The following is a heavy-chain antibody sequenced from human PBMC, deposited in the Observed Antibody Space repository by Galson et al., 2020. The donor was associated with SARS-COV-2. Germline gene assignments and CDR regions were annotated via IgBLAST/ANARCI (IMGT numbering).Heavy chain of an antibody. V-gene: IGHV1-2*06. CDR1: GYTFTGYY. D-gene: IGHD3-10*01. Sequence: ASVKVSCKASGYTFTGYYMHWLRQAPGQGLEWTGRINPNSGGTNYAQNFQGRVTMTRDTSISTAYMELNRLRSDDTAVYYCARADYGSGPYSWFDPWGQGTLVIVSS. J-gene: IGHJ5*02. CDR2: INPNSGGT. CDR3: ARADYGSGPYSWFDP.